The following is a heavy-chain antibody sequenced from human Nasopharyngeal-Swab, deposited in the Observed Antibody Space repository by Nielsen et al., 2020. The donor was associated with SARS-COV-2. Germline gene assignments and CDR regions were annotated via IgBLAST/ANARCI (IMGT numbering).Heavy chain of an antibody. CDR1: GFTFSSYA. J-gene: IGHJ2*01. V-gene: IGHV3-23*01. CDR2: ISGSGGST. D-gene: IGHD2/OR15-2a*01. Sequence: CWASCGFTFSSYAMSWVRQAPGKVLEWVSAISGSGGSTYYADSVKGRFTISRDNSKNTLYLQMNSLRAEDTAVYYCAKEGSRTTVITIYWYFDLWGRGTLVTVSS. CDR3: AKEGSRTTVITIYWYFDL.